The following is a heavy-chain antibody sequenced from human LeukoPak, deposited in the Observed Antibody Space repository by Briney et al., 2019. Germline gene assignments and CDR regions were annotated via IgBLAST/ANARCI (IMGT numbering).Heavy chain of an antibody. J-gene: IGHJ4*02. CDR1: GFDFKCYA. Sequence: GGSLRLSCDVSGFDFKCYAMTWVRQAPGKELEWVSAISGGDSGRTSYTDSVKGRFTISRDNSKQTLYLQMNCLRADDTAVYYCLHPAYGYWGQGTLVTVSS. D-gene: IGHD4-17*01. V-gene: IGHV3-23*01. CDR3: LHPAYGY. CDR2: ISGGDSGRT.